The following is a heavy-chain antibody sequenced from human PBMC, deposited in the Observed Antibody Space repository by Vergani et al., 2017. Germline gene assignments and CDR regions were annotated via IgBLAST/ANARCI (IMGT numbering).Heavy chain of an antibody. CDR3: ARDAPKRTYYYYMDV. CDR2: ISYDGSNK. D-gene: IGHD1/OR15-1a*01. V-gene: IGHV3-30-3*01. J-gene: IGHJ6*03. CDR1: GFTFSSYA. Sequence: QVQLVESGGGVVQPGRSLRLSSAASGFTFSSYAMHWVRQAPGKGLEWVAVISYDGSNKYYADSVKGRFTISRDNSKNSLYLQMNSLRAEDTAVYYCARDAPKRTYYYYMDVWGKGTTVTVSS.